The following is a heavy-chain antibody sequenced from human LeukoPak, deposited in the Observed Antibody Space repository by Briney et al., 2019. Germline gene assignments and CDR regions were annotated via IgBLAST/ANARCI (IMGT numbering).Heavy chain of an antibody. CDR2: ISSSSSYI. D-gene: IGHD2-2*01. V-gene: IGHV3-21*01. CDR1: GFTFSSYS. Sequence: GGSLRLSCAASGFTFSSYSVNWVRQAPGKGLEWVSSISSSSSYIYYADSVKGRFAISRDNAKNSLYLQMNSLRAEDTAVYYCAREQYCSSASCYGPVDVWGKGTTVTVSS. J-gene: IGHJ6*04. CDR3: AREQYCSSASCYGPVDV.